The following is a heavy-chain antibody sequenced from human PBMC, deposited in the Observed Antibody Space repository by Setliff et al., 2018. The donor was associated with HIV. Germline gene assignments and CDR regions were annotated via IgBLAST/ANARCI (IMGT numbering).Heavy chain of an antibody. D-gene: IGHD3-9*01. CDR1: GYMILGYK. Sequence: ASVKVSCKTIGYMILGYKMNWVRQAPGQGLEWIGRISPNNGAAEYAPKFQGRVSMTLDTSISTAYLEIPRLTSDDAAVYFCARPRVFDSFDVWGQGTKVTVSS. V-gene: IGHV1-2*06. CDR3: ARPRVFDSFDV. J-gene: IGHJ3*01. CDR2: ISPNNGAA.